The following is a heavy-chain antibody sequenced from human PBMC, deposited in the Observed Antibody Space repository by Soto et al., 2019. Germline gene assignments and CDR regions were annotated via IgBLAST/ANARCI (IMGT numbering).Heavy chain of an antibody. D-gene: IGHD3-10*01. CDR2: ISYDGSNK. Sequence: QVQLVESGGGVVQPGRSLRLSCAASGFTFSSYGMHWVRQAPGKGLEWVAVISYDGSNKYYADSVKGRFTISRGNSKNTLYLQMNSLRAEDTAVYYCAKDLRYYYGSGSPAAGPYYYYGMDVWGQGTTVTVSS. CDR1: GFTFSSYG. J-gene: IGHJ6*02. V-gene: IGHV3-30*18. CDR3: AKDLRYYYGSGSPAAGPYYYYGMDV.